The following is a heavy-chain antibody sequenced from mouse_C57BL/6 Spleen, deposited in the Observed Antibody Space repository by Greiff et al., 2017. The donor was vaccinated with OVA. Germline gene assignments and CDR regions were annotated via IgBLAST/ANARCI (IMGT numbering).Heavy chain of an antibody. Sequence: QLQQSGAELVKPGASVKISCKASGYAFSSYWMNWVKQRPGKGLEWIGQIYPGDGDTNYNGKFKGKATLTADKSSSTAYMQLSSLTSEDSAVYFCAAYYYGSSSGYFDVWGTGTTVTVSS. CDR2: IYPGDGDT. CDR1: GYAFSSYW. D-gene: IGHD1-1*01. V-gene: IGHV1-80*01. CDR3: AAYYYGSSSGYFDV. J-gene: IGHJ1*03.